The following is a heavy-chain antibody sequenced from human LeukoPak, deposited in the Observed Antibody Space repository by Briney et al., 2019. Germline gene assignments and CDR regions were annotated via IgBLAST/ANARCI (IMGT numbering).Heavy chain of an antibody. Sequence: GGSLRLSCAASGFTFSSYSMNWVRQAPGKGLEWISYISGSGSSIFYADSLQGRFTVSRDNAKNSLYLQMNSLRAEDTAVYYCARVGVVVITTLDYWGQGTLVTVSS. CDR2: ISGSGSSI. J-gene: IGHJ4*02. CDR1: GFTFSSYS. CDR3: ARVGVVVITTLDY. D-gene: IGHD3-22*01. V-gene: IGHV3-48*04.